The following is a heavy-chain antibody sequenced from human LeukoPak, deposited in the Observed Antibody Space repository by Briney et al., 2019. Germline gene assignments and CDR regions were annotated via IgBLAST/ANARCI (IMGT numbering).Heavy chain of an antibody. D-gene: IGHD4-17*01. V-gene: IGHV1-46*01. CDR1: GYTFTRYY. J-gene: IGHJ4*02. Sequence: GASVKVSCKASGYTFTRYYMHWVRQAPGQGLEWMGIISPSGASTSYAQKFQGRVTITADKSTSTAYMELSSLRSEDTAVYYCARADYGDYVEDYWGQGTLVTVSS. CDR2: ISPSGAST. CDR3: ARADYGDYVEDY.